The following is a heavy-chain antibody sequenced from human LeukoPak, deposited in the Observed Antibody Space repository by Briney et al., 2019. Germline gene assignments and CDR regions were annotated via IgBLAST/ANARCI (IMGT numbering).Heavy chain of an antibody. J-gene: IGHJ4*02. D-gene: IGHD7-27*01. CDR2: IYYSGGT. CDR3: ARGAGDPLDY. Sequence: SETLSLTCTVSGGSISSYYWSWIRQPPGKGLEWIGYIYYSGGTNYNPSLKSRVTISVDTSKNQFSLKLSSVTAADTAVYYCARGAGDPLDYWGQGTLVTVSS. CDR1: GGSISSYY. V-gene: IGHV4-59*01.